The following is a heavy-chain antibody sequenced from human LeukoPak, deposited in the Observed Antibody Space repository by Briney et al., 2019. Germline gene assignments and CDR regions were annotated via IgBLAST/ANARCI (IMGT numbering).Heavy chain of an antibody. J-gene: IGHJ4*02. CDR2: ISYDGSNK. D-gene: IGHD3-10*02. Sequence: GGSLRLSCAASGFTFSSYAMLWVRQAPGKGLEWVAVISYDGSNKYYADSVKGRFTISRDNSKNMLYLEVISLTADDTAVYYCAKDDAWLLFGEWSQGTLVTVSS. V-gene: IGHV3-30*04. CDR3: AKDDAWLLFGE. CDR1: GFTFSSYA.